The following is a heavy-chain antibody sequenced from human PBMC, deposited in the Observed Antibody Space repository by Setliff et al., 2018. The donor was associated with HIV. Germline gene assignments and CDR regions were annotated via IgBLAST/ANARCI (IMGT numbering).Heavy chain of an antibody. CDR3: ARDPAGTESGGDDY. J-gene: IGHJ4*02. D-gene: IGHD3-16*01. CDR1: GGSFSGYY. CDR2: INHSGST. V-gene: IGHV4-34*01. Sequence: PSETLSLTCAVYGGSFSGYYWSWVRQPPGKGLEWIGEINHSGSTNSNPSLKSRVTISVDTSKNQFSLKVNSVTAADTAVYYCARDPAGTESGGDDYWGQGTLVTVSS.